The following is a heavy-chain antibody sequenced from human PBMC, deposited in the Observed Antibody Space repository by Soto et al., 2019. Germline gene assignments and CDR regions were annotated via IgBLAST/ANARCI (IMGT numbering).Heavy chain of an antibody. D-gene: IGHD3-9*01. CDR1: GFTFSNAW. CDR2: IKSKTDGGTT. CDR3: TTDPTEYDILTGYYYMDV. J-gene: IGHJ6*03. Sequence: GGSLRLSCAASGFTFSNAWMSWVRQAPGKGLEWVGRIKSKTDGGTTDYAAPVKGRFTISRDDSKNTLYLQMNSLKTEDTAVYYCTTDPTEYDILTGYYYMDVWGKGTTVTVSS. V-gene: IGHV3-15*01.